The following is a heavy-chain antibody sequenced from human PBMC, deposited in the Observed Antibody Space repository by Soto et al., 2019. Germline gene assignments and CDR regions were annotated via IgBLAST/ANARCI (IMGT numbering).Heavy chain of an antibody. D-gene: IGHD3-10*01. CDR1: GFTFSSYA. V-gene: IGHV3-23*01. J-gene: IGHJ4*02. CDR2: ISGSGGST. Sequence: PGGSLTLSCAASGFTFSSYAMSWVRQAPGKGLEWVSAISGSGGSTYYADSVKGRFTISRDNSKNTLYLQMNSLRAEDTAVYYCAKDDGPYYYGSGSYEYRGQGTLVPVP. CDR3: AKDDGPYYYGSGSYEY.